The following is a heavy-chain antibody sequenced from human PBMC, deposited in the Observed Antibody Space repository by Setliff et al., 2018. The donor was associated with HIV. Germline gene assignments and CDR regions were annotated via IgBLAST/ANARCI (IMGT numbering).Heavy chain of an antibody. CDR1: GFTFSDYW. CDR3: ANMQWASNAWYSFDY. V-gene: IGHV3-7*01. Sequence: PGGSLRLSCAASGFTFSDYWMSWVRQAPGKGLEWVANIKQDGTDKYYVDSVRGRFTISRDNARNSLFLQMNSLRVEDTAVYYCANMQWASNAWYSFDYWGQGALVTVSS. CDR2: IKQDGTDK. J-gene: IGHJ4*02. D-gene: IGHD6-19*01.